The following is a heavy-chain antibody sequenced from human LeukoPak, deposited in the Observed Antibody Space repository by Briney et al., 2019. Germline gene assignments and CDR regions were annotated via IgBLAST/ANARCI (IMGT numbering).Heavy chain of an antibody. CDR3: AKDQVPRDYAYFDY. D-gene: IGHD4-17*01. Sequence: GGSLRLSCAASGFTFSSYAMSWVRQPPGKGLEWVWAISGSGGSTYYAASVKGRFTISTDNSKTPLYLQMNSLRAEDTAVYYCAKDQVPRDYAYFDYWGQGTLVTVSS. J-gene: IGHJ4*02. CDR1: GFTFSSYA. CDR2: ISGSGGST. V-gene: IGHV3-23*01.